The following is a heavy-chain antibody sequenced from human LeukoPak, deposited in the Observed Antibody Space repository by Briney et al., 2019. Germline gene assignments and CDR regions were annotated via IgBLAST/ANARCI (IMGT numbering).Heavy chain of an antibody. D-gene: IGHD5-18*01. CDR2: IYYSGST. V-gene: IGHV4-39*07. J-gene: IGHJ5*02. CDR3: AREFSYGSNYFDP. Sequence: SETLSLTCTVSGGSISSSSYYWGWVRQPPGKGLEWIGSIYYSGSTYYNPSLKSRVTISLDTSKNQFSLKLSSVTAADTAVYYCAREFSYGSNYFDPWGQGTLVTVSS. CDR1: GGSISSSSYY.